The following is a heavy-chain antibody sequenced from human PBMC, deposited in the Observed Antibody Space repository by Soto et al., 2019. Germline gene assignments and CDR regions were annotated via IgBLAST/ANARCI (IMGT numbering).Heavy chain of an antibody. D-gene: IGHD1-26*01. V-gene: IGHV1-69*06. CDR3: ARVAQVGSGWFDP. Sequence: QVQLLQSGAEVKKPGSSMNVSCKTLGGTFSSHAVNWLRQAPGHRFEWIGGIIPLFGATNFAQKFQGRVTITADKSTSTVYMALSSLRLEDTALYYCARVAQVGSGWFDPWCQGTLVTVSS. J-gene: IGHJ5*02. CDR1: GGTFSSHA. CDR2: IIPLFGAT.